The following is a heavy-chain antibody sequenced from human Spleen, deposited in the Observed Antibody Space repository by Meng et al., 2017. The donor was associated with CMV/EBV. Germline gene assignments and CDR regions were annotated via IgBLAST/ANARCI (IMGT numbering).Heavy chain of an antibody. Sequence: SETLSLTCTVSGGSINSRNWWSWVRQPPGKGLEWIGEIYQSGSINYNPSLKSRVTVSVDKSQKYLSLKLTSVTAADTAVYYCVRGGGENWFDPWGQGTLVTVSS. V-gene: IGHV4-4*02. J-gene: IGHJ5*02. CDR2: IYQSGSI. CDR3: VRGGGENWFDP. CDR1: GGSINSRNW. D-gene: IGHD3-16*01.